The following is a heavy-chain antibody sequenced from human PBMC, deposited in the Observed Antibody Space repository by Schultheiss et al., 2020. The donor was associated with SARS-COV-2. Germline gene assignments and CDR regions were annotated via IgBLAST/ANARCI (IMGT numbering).Heavy chain of an antibody. CDR1: GYSFTTYW. D-gene: IGHD5-24*01. J-gene: IGHJ4*02. CDR3: ATTLGGYNSPIDY. Sequence: GESLKISCKGSGYSFTTYWIGWVRQMPGKGLDWMGIIYPGDSDTRYSPSFQGQVTISVDKSISTAYLQWSSLKASDTAMFYCATTLGGYNSPIDYWGQGTLVTVSS. V-gene: IGHV5-51*01. CDR2: IYPGDSDT.